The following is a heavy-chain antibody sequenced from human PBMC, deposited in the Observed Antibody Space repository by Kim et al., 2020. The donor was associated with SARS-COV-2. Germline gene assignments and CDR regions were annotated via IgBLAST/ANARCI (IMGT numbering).Heavy chain of an antibody. J-gene: IGHJ3*02. CDR2: T. CDR3: AKSSGIDAFDI. D-gene: IGHD3-10*01. V-gene: IGHV4-4*07. Sequence: TTYNPAIKRRVTMSVETSKNQFSLKLSSVTAADTAVYYCAKSSGIDAFDIWGQGTMVTVSS.